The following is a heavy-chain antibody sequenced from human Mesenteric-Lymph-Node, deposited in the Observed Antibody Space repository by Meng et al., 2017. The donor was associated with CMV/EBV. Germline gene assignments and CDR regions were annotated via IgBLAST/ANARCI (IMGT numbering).Heavy chain of an antibody. Sequence: SETLSLTCTVSAGSISGYFWNWIRQPPGKGLEWIGYIYYSGSTYYNPSLKSRVTISVDTSKNQFSLKLSSVTAADTAVYYCARDAFDIWGQGTMVTVSS. CDR3: ARDAFDI. CDR2: IYYSGST. CDR1: AGSISGYF. V-gene: IGHV4-59*12. J-gene: IGHJ3*02.